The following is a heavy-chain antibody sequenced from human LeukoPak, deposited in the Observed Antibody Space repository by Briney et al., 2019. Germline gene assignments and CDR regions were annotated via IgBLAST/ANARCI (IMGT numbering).Heavy chain of an antibody. CDR1: GGSISSGSYY. V-gene: IGHV4-61*02. J-gene: IGHJ3*02. CDR2: IYTSGST. CDR3: ARDDDSSGYVLKVI. D-gene: IGHD3-22*01. Sequence: SETLSLTCTVSGGSISSGSYYWSWIRQPAGKGLEWIGRIYTSGSTNYNPSLKSRVTISVDTSKNQFSLKLSSVTAADTAVYYCARDDDSSGYVLKVIWGQGTMVTVSS.